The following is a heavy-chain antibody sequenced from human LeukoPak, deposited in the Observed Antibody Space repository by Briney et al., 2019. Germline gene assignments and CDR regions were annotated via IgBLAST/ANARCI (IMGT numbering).Heavy chain of an antibody. CDR1: GFTVSSNY. CDR3: ARGSPEYYGSGSYPAFDI. J-gene: IGHJ3*02. V-gene: IGHV3-53*01. Sequence: GGSLRLSCAASGFTVSSNYMSWVRQAPGKGLEWVSVIYSGGSTYYADSVKGRFTISRDNAKNSLYLQMNSLRAEDTAVYYCARGSPEYYGSGSYPAFDIWGQGTMVTVSS. CDR2: IYSGGST. D-gene: IGHD3-10*01.